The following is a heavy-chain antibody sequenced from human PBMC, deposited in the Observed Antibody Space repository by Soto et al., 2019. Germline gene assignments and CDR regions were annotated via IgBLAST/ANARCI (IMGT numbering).Heavy chain of an antibody. CDR1: VLTLSSYW. D-gene: IGHD6-6*01. Sequence: EVQLVESGGGLAQPGESLRLSCTSSVLTLSSYWMHWVRQAPGKGLVWVARVNSDGTSTAYADSVKGRFTISRDHAKNTLYLEMSSLRDEDAAVYHCVAARPESDYWGRGTLVTVSS. J-gene: IGHJ4*02. CDR2: VNSDGTST. V-gene: IGHV3-74*01. CDR3: VAARPESDY.